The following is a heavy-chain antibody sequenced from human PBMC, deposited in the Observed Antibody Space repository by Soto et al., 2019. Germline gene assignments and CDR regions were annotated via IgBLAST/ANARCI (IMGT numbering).Heavy chain of an antibody. D-gene: IGHD3-10*01. J-gene: IGHJ5*02. CDR2: IYYSGST. CDR3: ARLKMYYYGSGNNWFDP. V-gene: IGHV4-39*01. CDR1: GGSISSSSYY. Sequence: KSSETLSLTCTVSGGSISSSSYYWGWIRQPPGKGLEWIGSIYYSGSTYYNPSLKSRVTISVDTSKNQFSLKLSSVTAADTAVYYCARLKMYYYGSGNNWFDPWGQGTLVTVSS.